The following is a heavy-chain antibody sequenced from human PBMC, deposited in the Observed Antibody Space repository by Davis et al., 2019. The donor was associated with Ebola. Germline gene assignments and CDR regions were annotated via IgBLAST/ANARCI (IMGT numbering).Heavy chain of an antibody. CDR3: ARSDGGMATRY. CDR1: GGSFSGYY. Sequence: PGGSLRLSCAVYGGSFSGYYWSWIRQPPGKGLEWIGEINHSRSTNYNPSLKSRVTISVDTSKKQFSLKLSSVTAADTAVYYCARSDGGMATRYWGQGTLVTVSS. J-gene: IGHJ4*02. CDR2: INHSRST. V-gene: IGHV4-34*01. D-gene: IGHD5-24*01.